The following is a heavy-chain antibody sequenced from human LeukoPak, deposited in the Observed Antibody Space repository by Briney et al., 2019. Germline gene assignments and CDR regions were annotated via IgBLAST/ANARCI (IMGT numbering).Heavy chain of an antibody. Sequence: SETLSLTCTVSGGSISSGSYYWGWIRHPPGKGRGWIGSIYYSGSTYYNPSLKSRVTISVDTSKNQFSLKLISVTAADTAVYYCARQLGYCSSTSCYADKVDYWGQGTLVTVSS. D-gene: IGHD2-2*01. CDR1: GGSISSGSYY. CDR3: ARQLGYCSSTSCYADKVDY. CDR2: IYYSGST. V-gene: IGHV4-39*01. J-gene: IGHJ4*02.